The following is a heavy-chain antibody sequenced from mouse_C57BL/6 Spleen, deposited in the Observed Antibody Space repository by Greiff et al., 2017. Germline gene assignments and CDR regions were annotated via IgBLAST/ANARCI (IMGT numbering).Heavy chain of an antibody. V-gene: IGHV1-74*01. CDR1: GYTFTSYW. J-gene: IGHJ1*03. CDR3: APIYYYGSSKLDFDV. Sequence: QVQLKQPGAELVKPGASVKVSCKASGYTFTSYWMHWVKQRPGQGLEWIGRIHPSDSDTNYNQKFKGKATLTVDKSSSTAYMQLSSLTSEDSAVYYCAPIYYYGSSKLDFDVWGTGTTVTVSS. D-gene: IGHD1-1*01. CDR2: IHPSDSDT.